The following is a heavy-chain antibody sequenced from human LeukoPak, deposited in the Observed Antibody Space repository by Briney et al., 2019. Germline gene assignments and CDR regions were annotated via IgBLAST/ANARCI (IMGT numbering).Heavy chain of an antibody. D-gene: IGHD3-9*01. CDR3: ARRLRYFDLPPHFDY. CDR2: IYHSGST. V-gene: IGHV4-38-2*02. CDR1: GYSISSGYY. Sequence: KTSETLSLTCTVSGYSISSGYYWGWIRQPPGKGLEWIGSIYHSGSTYYNPSLKSRVTISVDTSKNQFSLKLSSVTAADTAVYYCARRLRYFDLPPHFDYWGQGTLVTVSS. J-gene: IGHJ4*02.